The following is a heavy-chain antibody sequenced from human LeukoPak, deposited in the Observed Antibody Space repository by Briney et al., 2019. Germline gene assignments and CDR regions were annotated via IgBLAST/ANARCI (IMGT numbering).Heavy chain of an antibody. Sequence: GRSLRLSCAASGFTFSSYAMHWVRQAPGKGLEWVAVISYDGSNKYYADSVKGRFTISRDNSKNTLYLQMNSLRAEDTAVYYCANSQEYSSSPGHDAFDIWGQGTMVTVSS. CDR3: ANSQEYSSSPGHDAFDI. D-gene: IGHD6-13*01. J-gene: IGHJ3*02. CDR2: ISYDGSNK. CDR1: GFTFSSYA. V-gene: IGHV3-30*04.